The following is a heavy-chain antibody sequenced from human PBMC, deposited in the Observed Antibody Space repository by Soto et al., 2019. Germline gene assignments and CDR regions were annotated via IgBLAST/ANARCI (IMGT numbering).Heavy chain of an antibody. Sequence: QVQLQESGPGLVKPSQTLSLTCTVSGGSISSGGYYWSWIRQHPGKGLEWIGYIYYSGSTYYNPSLKRRVTISVDTSKNQFSLKLSSVTAADTAVYYCARASSGSARGSSSFDYWGQGTLVTVSS. V-gene: IGHV4-31*03. J-gene: IGHJ4*02. CDR1: GGSISSGGYY. CDR3: ARASSGSARGSSSFDY. CDR2: IYYSGST. D-gene: IGHD1-26*01.